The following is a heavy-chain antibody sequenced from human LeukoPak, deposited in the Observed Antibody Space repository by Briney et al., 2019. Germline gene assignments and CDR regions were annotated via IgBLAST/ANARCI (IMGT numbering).Heavy chain of an antibody. CDR1: GDSISSGNNY. J-gene: IGHJ6*02. Sequence: SETLSLTCTVSGDSISSGNNYWSWIRQHPGKGLEWIGYIYHSGSTYYNPSLKSRVTISLDTSKEQFSLKLTSITAADTAVYYCASVRGRSGMDVWGPGTTVTVPS. CDR2: IYHSGST. CDR3: ASVRGRSGMDV. V-gene: IGHV4-31*03.